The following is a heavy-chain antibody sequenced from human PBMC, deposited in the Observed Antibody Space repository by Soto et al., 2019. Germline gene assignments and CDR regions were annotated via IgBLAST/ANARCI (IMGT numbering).Heavy chain of an antibody. D-gene: IGHD6-19*01. J-gene: IGHJ3*02. V-gene: IGHV3-23*01. CDR1: GFTFSSYA. CDR2: ISGSGGTT. CDR3: AKTATGWFSAFDI. Sequence: EVQLLESGGGLVQPGGSLRLSCAASGFTFSSYAMSWVRQAPGKGLELVSAISGSGGTTYYADSVKGRFTFSRDNSKNTLYLQMNRLRAEDTAVYYCAKTATGWFSAFDIWGQGTMVTVSS.